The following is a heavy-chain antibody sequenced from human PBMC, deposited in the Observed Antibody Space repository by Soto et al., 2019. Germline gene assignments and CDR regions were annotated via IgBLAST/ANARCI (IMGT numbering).Heavy chain of an antibody. CDR2: ISAYNGNT. Sequence: GASVKASCKASGYTFTSYGISWVRQAPGQGLEWMGWISAYNGNTNYAQKLQGRVTMTTDTSTSTAYMELRSLRSDDTAVYYCARDYYYDSSGRVDYWGQGTLVTVSS. J-gene: IGHJ4*02. V-gene: IGHV1-18*04. CDR1: GYTFTSYG. D-gene: IGHD3-22*01. CDR3: ARDYYYDSSGRVDY.